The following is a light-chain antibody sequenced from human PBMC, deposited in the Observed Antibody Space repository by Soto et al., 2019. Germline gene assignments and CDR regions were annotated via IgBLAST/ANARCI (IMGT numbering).Light chain of an antibody. J-gene: IGKJ4*01. Sequence: EIVMTQSPVILSGSPGERATLSCRASQNININLAWYQQRPGQAPRVLIYGASSRASGIPDRFSGSGSGTDFTLTINRLEPDDFAFYYCQQYKDWPPLTFGGGTRVDMK. V-gene: IGKV3D-15*01. CDR2: GAS. CDR1: QNININ. CDR3: QQYKDWPPLT.